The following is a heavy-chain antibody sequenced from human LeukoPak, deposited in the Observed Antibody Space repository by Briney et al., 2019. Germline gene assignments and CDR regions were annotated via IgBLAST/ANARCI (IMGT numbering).Heavy chain of an antibody. D-gene: IGHD7-27*01. CDR3: TKTWGSKGSDF. CDR1: GFTFSTNA. V-gene: IGHV3-23*01. Sequence: GGSLRLSCVASGFTFSTNAMNWVRQAPGKGLEWVSGISDNGDSRYYADSVKGRFNISRDNSMNTLYLRMSNLRAEDTAVYYCTKTWGSKGSDFWGQGALVTVSS. J-gene: IGHJ4*02. CDR2: ISDNGDSR.